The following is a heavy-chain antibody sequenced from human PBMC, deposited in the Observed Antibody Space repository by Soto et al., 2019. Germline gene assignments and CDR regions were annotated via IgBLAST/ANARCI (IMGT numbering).Heavy chain of an antibody. CDR3: AKDGGAKLNYYYYGMDV. J-gene: IGHJ6*02. CDR1: GDSVTSVSDY. CDR2: IYYSGSA. D-gene: IGHD3-10*01. V-gene: IGHV4-61*01. Sequence: PSETLSLTCTVSGDSVTSVSDYWSWIRQPPGKGLEWIGYIYYSGSADYNPSLGSRVTISIDTSKNTLYLQMNSLRVEDTAVYYCAKDGGAKLNYYYYGMDVWGQGTTVTASS.